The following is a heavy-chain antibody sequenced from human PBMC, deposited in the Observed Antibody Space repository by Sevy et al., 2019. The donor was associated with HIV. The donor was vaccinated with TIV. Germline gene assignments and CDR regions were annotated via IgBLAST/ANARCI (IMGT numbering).Heavy chain of an antibody. J-gene: IGHJ4*02. Sequence: SETLSLTCTVSGGSFSSSSYYWNWIRQPAGRELEWIGRIYTSWSTNYNPSLKSRVTMSVDTSKNQFSLKLSSVTAADTAVYYCAGRIAVAAFDYWGQGNLVTVSS. CDR2: IYTSWST. V-gene: IGHV4-61*02. CDR3: AGRIAVAAFDY. CDR1: GGSFSSSSYY. D-gene: IGHD6-19*01.